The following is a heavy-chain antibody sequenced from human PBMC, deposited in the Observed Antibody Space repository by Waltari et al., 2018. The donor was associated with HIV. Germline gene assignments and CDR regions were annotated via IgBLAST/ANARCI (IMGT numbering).Heavy chain of an antibody. Sequence: QVQLQQWGAGLLKPSETLSLTCAVYGGSFSGYYWSWIRQPPGKGLEWIGEINHSGSTTYNPSLKSRVTISVDTSKNQFSLKLSSVTAADTAVYYCASLGVVPAASLQYNWFDPWGQGTLVTVSS. D-gene: IGHD2-2*01. CDR1: GGSFSGYY. CDR2: INHSGST. J-gene: IGHJ5*02. V-gene: IGHV4-34*01. CDR3: ASLGVVPAASLQYNWFDP.